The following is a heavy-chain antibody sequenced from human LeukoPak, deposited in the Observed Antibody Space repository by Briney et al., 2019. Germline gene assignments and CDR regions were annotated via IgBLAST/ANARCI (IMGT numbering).Heavy chain of an antibody. CDR2: INPNSGGT. CDR3: ARVGDFWSGSDY. J-gene: IGHJ4*02. CDR1: GYTFTGYY. V-gene: IGHV1-2*06. D-gene: IGHD3-3*01. Sequence: ASVKVSCXASGYTFTGYYMRWVRQAPGQGLEWMGRINPNSGGTNYAQKFQGRVTMTRDTSISTAYMELSRLRSDDTAVYYCARVGDFWSGSDYWGQGTLVTVSS.